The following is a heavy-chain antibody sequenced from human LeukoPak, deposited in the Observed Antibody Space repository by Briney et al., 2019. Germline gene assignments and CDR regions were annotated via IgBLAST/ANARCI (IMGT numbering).Heavy chain of an antibody. J-gene: IGHJ4*02. CDR2: IFYSGST. CDR1: SGSISSSNFY. D-gene: IGHD2-2*01. Sequence: SETLSLTCPVSSGSISSSNFYWGWFRQPPGKGLEWIGTIFYSGSTYYNPSLKSRVTISVDTSENQFSLKLSSVSAAETAIYYCARSVFLMIDAYDSWGQGTLVAVSS. V-gene: IGHV4-39*01. CDR3: ARSVFLMIDAYDS.